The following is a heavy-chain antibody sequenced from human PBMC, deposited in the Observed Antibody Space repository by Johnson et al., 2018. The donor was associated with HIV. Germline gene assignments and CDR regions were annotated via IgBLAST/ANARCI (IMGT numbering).Heavy chain of an antibody. V-gene: IGHV3-11*04. CDR2: ISSRSGPI. CDR1: GFTFSDYY. D-gene: IGHD2-21*02. CDR3: ARAPRAFCDGDCYPNAFGI. Sequence: QVQLVESGGGLVKPGGSLRLSCAASGFTFSDYYMSWIRQAPGKGLEWVSHISSRSGPISYSDSVKGRFTISRDNAKISLYLQMNSLRAEDTAVYYCARAPRAFCDGDCYPNAFGIWGQGTMVTVSS. J-gene: IGHJ3*02.